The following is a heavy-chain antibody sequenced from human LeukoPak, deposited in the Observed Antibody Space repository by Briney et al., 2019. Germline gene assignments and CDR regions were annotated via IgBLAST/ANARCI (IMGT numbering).Heavy chain of an antibody. Sequence: PGGSLRLSCVASDFTFSFYWMNWARQAPGKGLEWVASINHNGNVNYYVDSVKGRFTISRDNAKNSLYLQMSNLRAEDTAVYFCARGGGLDVWGQGATVTASS. CDR3: ARGGGLDV. D-gene: IGHD3-16*01. CDR2: INHNGNVN. V-gene: IGHV3-7*03. J-gene: IGHJ6*02. CDR1: DFTFSFYW.